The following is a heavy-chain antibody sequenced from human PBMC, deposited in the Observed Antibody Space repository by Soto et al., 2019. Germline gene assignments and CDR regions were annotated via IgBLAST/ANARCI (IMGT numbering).Heavy chain of an antibody. CDR1: GFTFDDYA. J-gene: IGHJ6*02. CDR3: AKGDSSSFYYGRDV. CDR2: ISWNSGSI. V-gene: IGHV3-9*01. D-gene: IGHD6-13*01. Sequence: EVPLVESGGGLVQPGRSLRLSCAASGFTFDDYAMHWVRQAPGKGLEWVSGISWNSGSIGYADSVKGRFTISRDNAKNSLYLQMNSLRAEDTALYYCAKGDSSSFYYGRDVWGQGTTVTVSS.